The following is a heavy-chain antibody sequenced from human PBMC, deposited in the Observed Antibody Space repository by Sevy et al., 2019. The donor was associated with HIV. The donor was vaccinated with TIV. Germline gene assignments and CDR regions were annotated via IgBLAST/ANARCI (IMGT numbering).Heavy chain of an antibody. CDR1: GYSISSGYY. V-gene: IGHV4-38-2*01. CDR2: FYDSGST. CDR3: ARHQPDGLSTLFFDY. Sequence: SETLSLTCAVSGYSISSGYYWGWIRQPPGKGLEWIGSFYDSGSTYYNPSLKSRVTISVDTSKNQFSLKLSLVTAADTAVYYCARHQPDGLSTLFFDYWGQGTLVTVSS. J-gene: IGHJ4*02.